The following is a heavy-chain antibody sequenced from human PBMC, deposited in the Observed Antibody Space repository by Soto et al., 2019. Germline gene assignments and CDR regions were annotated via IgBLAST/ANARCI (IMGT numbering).Heavy chain of an antibody. D-gene: IGHD3-10*01. J-gene: IGHJ4*02. CDR1: GGSFSGYY. CDR2: INPSGST. Sequence: QVQLQQWGAGLLKPSETLSLTCAVYGGSFSGYYWSWIRQPPGKGLEGLGEINPSGSTNYNPSLKSRVTISVDTSKNQFSLKLSSVTAADTAVYYCARGRIRITMVRGAAFDYWGQGTLVTVSS. V-gene: IGHV4-34*01. CDR3: ARGRIRITMVRGAAFDY.